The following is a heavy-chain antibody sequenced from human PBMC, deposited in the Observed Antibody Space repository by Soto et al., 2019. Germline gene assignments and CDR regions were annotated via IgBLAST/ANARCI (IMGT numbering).Heavy chain of an antibody. Sequence: EVQLLESGGGLVQPGGSLRLSCAASGFTFSSYAMSWVRQAPGKGLEWVSAISGSGGSTYYADSVKGRFTISRDNSKNTLYLQMNSLRAEDTAVYYCANAKYGDYEEFDYWGQGTLVTVSS. CDR1: GFTFSSYA. D-gene: IGHD4-17*01. J-gene: IGHJ4*02. CDR3: ANAKYGDYEEFDY. V-gene: IGHV3-23*01. CDR2: ISGSGGST.